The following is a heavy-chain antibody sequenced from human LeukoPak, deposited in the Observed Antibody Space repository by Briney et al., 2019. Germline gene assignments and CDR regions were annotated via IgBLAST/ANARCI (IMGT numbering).Heavy chain of an antibody. J-gene: IGHJ4*02. CDR3: ARDGPYTGPFDK. CDR1: GFTFSNYG. CDR2: IWYDGSNK. Sequence: PGGSLRLSCAASGFTFSNYGMHWVRQAPGKGLEWVAVIWYDGSNKYYGDSVKGRFTISRDNSKNTLYLQMNSLRAEDTAVYYCARDGPYTGPFDKWGQGTLVTVSS. D-gene: IGHD5-12*01. V-gene: IGHV3-33*01.